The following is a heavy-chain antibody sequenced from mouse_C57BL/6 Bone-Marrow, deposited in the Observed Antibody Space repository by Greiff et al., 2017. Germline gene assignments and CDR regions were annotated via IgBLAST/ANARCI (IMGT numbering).Heavy chain of an antibody. Sequence: QVQLKQSGAELARPGASVKLFCKASGYTFTSYGISWVKQRTGQGLEWIGEIYPRSGNTYYNEKFKGKATLTADKSSSTAYMELRSLTSEDSAVYFCARVGLYLFDYWGQGTTLTVSS. CDR1: GYTFTSYG. J-gene: IGHJ2*01. CDR2: IYPRSGNT. CDR3: ARVGLYLFDY. D-gene: IGHD5-5*01. V-gene: IGHV1-81*01.